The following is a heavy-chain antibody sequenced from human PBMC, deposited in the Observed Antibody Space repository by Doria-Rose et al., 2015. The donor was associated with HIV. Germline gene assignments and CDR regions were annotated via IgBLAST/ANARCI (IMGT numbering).Heavy chain of an antibody. Sequence: QLVQSGAEVKRPGASVRVSCKASGYTFTNYYIHWVRQAPGQGLEWVGIINPSGGTTSYARKSQGRVTMTRDTSTSTVYMELSSLRSEDTAVYYCARGTTIFGILTVGAFDLWGQGTLVTVSA. CDR1: GYTFTNYY. CDR3: ARGTTIFGILTVGAFDL. V-gene: IGHV1-46*01. J-gene: IGHJ3*01. CDR2: INPSGGTT. D-gene: IGHD3-3*01.